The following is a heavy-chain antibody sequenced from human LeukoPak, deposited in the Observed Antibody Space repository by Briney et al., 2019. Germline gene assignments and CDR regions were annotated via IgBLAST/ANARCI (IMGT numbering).Heavy chain of an antibody. D-gene: IGHD1-26*01. Sequence: SQTLPLTCTVSGASVSSSDFYWNWIRQPAGKGLEWIGRGYTSGTTDYNPSLKSRLTISVDTSTNRFSLKLSSVTAADTAVYFCARERVGYTIDRGFDQWGQGILVTVSS. V-gene: IGHV4-61*02. CDR2: GYTSGTT. J-gene: IGHJ4*02. CDR3: ARERVGYTIDRGFDQ. CDR1: GASVSSSDFY.